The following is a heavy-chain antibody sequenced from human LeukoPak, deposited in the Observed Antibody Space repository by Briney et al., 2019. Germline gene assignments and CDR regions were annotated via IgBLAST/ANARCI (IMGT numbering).Heavy chain of an antibody. V-gene: IGHV3-23*03. CDR3: AKHRGVHPPYYMDV. CDR1: GFTFSSYA. J-gene: IGHJ6*03. D-gene: IGHD3-10*01. CDR2: LHNDGVTT. Sequence: HSGGSLRLSCAASGFTFSSYAMSWVRQGPGQGLQWVSLLHNDGVTTYADSVRGRFTISRDNSNNTLYLKMNILRAEDTAIFYWAKHRGVHPPYYMDVWGKGTTVTVSS.